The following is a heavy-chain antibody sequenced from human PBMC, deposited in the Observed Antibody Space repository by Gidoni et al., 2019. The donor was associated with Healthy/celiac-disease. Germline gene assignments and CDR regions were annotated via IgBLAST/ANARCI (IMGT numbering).Heavy chain of an antibody. J-gene: IGHJ6*02. Sequence: QVQLVESGGGVVQPGRSLRLSCAASGCPFSSYAMHWVGQAPGKGLEWVAVISCDGSNKYYADSVKGRFTISRDNSKNTLYLQMNSLRAEDTAVYYCARESDCSSTSCDMDVWGQGTTVTVSS. CDR1: GCPFSSYA. V-gene: IGHV3-30-3*01. CDR3: ARESDCSSTSCDMDV. D-gene: IGHD2-2*01. CDR2: ISCDGSNK.